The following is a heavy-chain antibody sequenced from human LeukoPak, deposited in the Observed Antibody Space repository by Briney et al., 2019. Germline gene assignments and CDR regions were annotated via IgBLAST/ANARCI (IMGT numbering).Heavy chain of an antibody. V-gene: IGHV4-59*01. D-gene: IGHD5-24*01. CDR1: GGSISSYY. CDR3: ARDLKDGYPNWFGP. CDR2: IYYSGST. J-gene: IGHJ5*02. Sequence: PSETLSLTCTVSGGSISSYYWSWIRQPPGKGLEWIGYIYYSGSTNYNPSLKSRVTISVDTSKNQFSLKLSSVTAADTAVYYCARDLKDGYPNWFGPWGQGTLVTVSS.